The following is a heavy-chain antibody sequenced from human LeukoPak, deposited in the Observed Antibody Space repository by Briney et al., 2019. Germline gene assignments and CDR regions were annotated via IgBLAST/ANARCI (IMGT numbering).Heavy chain of an antibody. CDR1: GFTVSGNY. CDR2: IHRGGNT. D-gene: IGHD3-10*01. CDR3: ARDPGYGLGVDYGDY. J-gene: IGHJ4*02. V-gene: IGHV3-66*01. Sequence: GPLRLSCAASGFTVSGNYMSWVRQAPGKGLEWLSVIHRGGNTYYADSVKGRFTISRDSSKNTVFLQMDSLRAEDTAVYYCARDPGYGLGVDYGDYWGQGTLVTVSS.